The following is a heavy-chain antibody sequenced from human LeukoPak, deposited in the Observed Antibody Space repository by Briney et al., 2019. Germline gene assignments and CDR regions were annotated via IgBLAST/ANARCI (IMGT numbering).Heavy chain of an antibody. CDR3: ARDAGGLAAAGTGFDY. D-gene: IGHD6-13*01. CDR1: GFTFSSYA. CDR2: ISYDGSNK. V-gene: IGHV3-30-3*01. Sequence: GGSLRLSCAAPGFTFSSYAMHWVRQAPGKGLEWVAVISYDGSNKYYADSVKGRFTISRDNSKNTLYLQMNSLRAEDTAVYYCARDAGGLAAAGTGFDYWGQGTLVTVSS. J-gene: IGHJ4*02.